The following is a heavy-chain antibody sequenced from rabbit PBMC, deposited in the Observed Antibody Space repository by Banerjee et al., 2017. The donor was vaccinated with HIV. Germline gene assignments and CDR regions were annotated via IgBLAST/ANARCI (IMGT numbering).Heavy chain of an antibody. CDR1: GLDFSSSYW. CDR3: ARDWAVSGDRITFDL. V-gene: IGHV1S45*01. J-gene: IGHJ4*01. Sequence: QEQLVESGGGLVKPGASLTLTCKASGLDFSSSYWICWVRQAPGKGLEWIACIYAGSSGTTYYASGAKGRFTISKTSSTTVTLQMTSLTAADTATYFCARDWAVSGDRITFDLWGQGTLVTVS. D-gene: IGHD1-1*01. CDR2: IYAGSSGTT.